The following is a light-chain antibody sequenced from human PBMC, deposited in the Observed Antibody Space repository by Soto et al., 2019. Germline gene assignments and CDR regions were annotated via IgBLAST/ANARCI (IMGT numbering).Light chain of an antibody. J-gene: IGKJ1*01. CDR3: EQYGSSPWT. CDR1: QSVSSSY. CDR2: DAS. Sequence: EIVLTQSPGTLSSSPGERATLSCRASQSVSSSYFAWYQQKPGQAPRLLIYDASRRATGIPDRFSGSGSGTDFTLTISRLEPEDFAVYYCEQYGSSPWTFGQGTEVEI. V-gene: IGKV3-20*01.